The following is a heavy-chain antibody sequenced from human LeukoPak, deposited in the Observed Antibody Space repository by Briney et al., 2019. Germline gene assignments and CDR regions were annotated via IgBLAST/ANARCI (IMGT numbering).Heavy chain of an antibody. V-gene: IGHV4-39*01. CDR2: IYYGGST. D-gene: IGHD2-8*01. CDR3: ARHRYCPTGVCYYFDY. Sequence: SETLSLTCSVSDGSISSSSYYWGWIRQPPGKGLEWIGNIYYGGSTYYNPSLRSRVTISVDTSKNQFSLKLSSVTAADTAVYYSARHRYCPTGVCYYFDYWGQGTLITVSS. J-gene: IGHJ4*02. CDR1: DGSISSSSYY.